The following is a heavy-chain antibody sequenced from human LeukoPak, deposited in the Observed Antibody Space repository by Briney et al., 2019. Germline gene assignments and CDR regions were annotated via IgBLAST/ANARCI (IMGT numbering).Heavy chain of an antibody. V-gene: IGHV3-20*04. J-gene: IGHJ4*02. D-gene: IGHD3-10*01. CDR3: ARESYYYGSGSYYY. CDR1: GFTFNSYW. CDR2: INWNGGST. Sequence: GGSLRLSCAASGFTFNSYWMSWVRQAPGKGLEWVSGINWNGGSTGYADSVKGRFTLSRDNAKNSLYLQMNSLRAEDTALYYCARESYYYGSGSYYYWGQGTLVTVSS.